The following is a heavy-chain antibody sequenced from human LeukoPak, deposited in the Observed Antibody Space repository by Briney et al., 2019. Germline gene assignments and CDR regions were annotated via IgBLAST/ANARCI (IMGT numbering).Heavy chain of an antibody. V-gene: IGHV3-48*04. CDR1: GFTFSSYS. CDR3: ASGKLGSQKRARY. D-gene: IGHD1-1*01. Sequence: GGSLRLSCAASGFTFSSYSMNWVRQAPGKGLEWVSYISSSSSTIYYADSVKGRFTISRDNAKNSLYLQMNSLRAEDTAVYYCASGKLGSQKRARYWGQGTMVTVSS. CDR2: ISSSSSTI. J-gene: IGHJ3*01.